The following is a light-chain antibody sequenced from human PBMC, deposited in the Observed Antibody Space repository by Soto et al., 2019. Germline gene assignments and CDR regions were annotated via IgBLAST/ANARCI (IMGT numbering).Light chain of an antibody. Sequence: EIVLTQSPATLSLSPGERATLSCRASQSVRSYLAWYQQKPGQAPRLLIYDASNRATGIPARFSGSGSGTDLTLTISSLEPEDFAVYYCQQRRNWPPITFGQGTRLEIK. CDR2: DAS. CDR3: QQRRNWPPIT. V-gene: IGKV3-11*01. J-gene: IGKJ5*01. CDR1: QSVRSY.